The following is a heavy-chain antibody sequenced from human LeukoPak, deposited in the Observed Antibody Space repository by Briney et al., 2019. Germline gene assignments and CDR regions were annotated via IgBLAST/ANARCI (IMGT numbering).Heavy chain of an antibody. CDR3: ARDADGYIFY. V-gene: IGHV3-30*04. CDR1: GFTFSAYA. CDR2: ISYDGSNK. J-gene: IGHJ4*02. D-gene: IGHD5-24*01. Sequence: PGGSLRLSCAASGFTFSAYALHWVRQAPGKGLEWVAVISYDGSNKYYADSVKGRFTISRDNSKNTLYLQMNSLGAEDTAVYYCARDADGYIFYWGQGTLVTVSS.